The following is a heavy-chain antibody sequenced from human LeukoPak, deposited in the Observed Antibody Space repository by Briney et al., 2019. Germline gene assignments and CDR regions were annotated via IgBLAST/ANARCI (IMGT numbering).Heavy chain of an antibody. D-gene: IGHD2-8*02. Sequence: GGSLSLCRAASGFTFSSFVKTWVRQAPGEGLELVSTVSGSAGRTDYADSVKGRFTISRDNLKNTLYLQMNGLRAEDTAVYYCAKNRGHCVDGVCHNYYYMDVWGRGTTVAVSS. J-gene: IGHJ6*03. V-gene: IGHV3-23*01. CDR1: GFTFSSFV. CDR2: VSGSAGRT. CDR3: AKNRGHCVDGVCHNYYYMDV.